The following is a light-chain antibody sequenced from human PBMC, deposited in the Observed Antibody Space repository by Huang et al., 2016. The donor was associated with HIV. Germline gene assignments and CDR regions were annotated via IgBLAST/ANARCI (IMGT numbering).Light chain of an antibody. CDR1: QCLLRSDGFHH. CDR3: MQGPQTPWT. V-gene: IGKV2-28*01. J-gene: IGKJ1*01. CDR2: LGS. Sequence: DIVMTQSPLSLPVTPGEPASISCRSSQCLLRSDGFHHLDWYLQRPGQAPQLLIYLGSHRASGAPDRFSGRGSGTDFTLKISRVEAEDVGVYYCMQGPQTPWTFGQGTKVEIK.